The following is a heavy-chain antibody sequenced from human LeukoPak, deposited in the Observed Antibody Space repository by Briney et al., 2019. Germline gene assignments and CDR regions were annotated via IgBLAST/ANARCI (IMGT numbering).Heavy chain of an antibody. V-gene: IGHV5-51*01. D-gene: IGHD3-9*01. CDR2: IYPGDSDT. J-gene: IGHJ4*02. CDR1: GYSFTSYW. Sequence: GESLKISCKGSGYSFTSYWIGWVRQMPGKGLEWMGIIYPGDSDTRYSPSFQGQVTISADKSISTAYLQWSSLKASDTAMYYCARHALRYFDWLSDTLPPDYWGQGTLVTVSS. CDR3: ARHALRYFDWLSDTLPPDY.